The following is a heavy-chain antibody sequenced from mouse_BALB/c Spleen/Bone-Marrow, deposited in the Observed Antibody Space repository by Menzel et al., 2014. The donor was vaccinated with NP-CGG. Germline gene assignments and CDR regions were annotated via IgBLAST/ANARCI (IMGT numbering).Heavy chain of an antibody. V-gene: IGHV1S81*02. CDR1: GFTFTSYW. J-gene: IGHJ4*01. CDR2: INPSNGRT. CDR3: ARDGNYRYAMDY. D-gene: IGHD2-1*01. Sequence: VQLQQPGDDLVKPGASVKLSCMASGFTFTSYWIHWVKQRPGQGPEWIGEINPSNGRTNYNEKFKRKATLTEDKSSSTAYMQLSSLTSEDSAVYYCARDGNYRYAMDYWGQGTSVTVSS.